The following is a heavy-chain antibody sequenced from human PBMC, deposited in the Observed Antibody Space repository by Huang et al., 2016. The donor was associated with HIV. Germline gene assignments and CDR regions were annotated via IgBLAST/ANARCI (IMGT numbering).Heavy chain of an antibody. J-gene: IGHJ3*01. CDR1: GYTFTNSW. CDR3: ARGATLTGNTNFFDV. CDR2: VYPVVSDL. Sequence: EVQLVQSGAEVKKPGESLKISCKGSGYTFTNSWIGWVRQMPGKGLEWLWLVYPVVSDLIDSPSFRGQVTISTDKSIRTAYLLWGTLEASDTAMYYCARGATLTGNTNFFDVWGQGTMVSVSS. V-gene: IGHV5-51*03. D-gene: IGHD3-9*01.